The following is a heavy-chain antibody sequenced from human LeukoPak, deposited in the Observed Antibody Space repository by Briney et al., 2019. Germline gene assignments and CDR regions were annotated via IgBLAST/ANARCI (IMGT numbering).Heavy chain of an antibody. CDR1: GGSFSGYY. CDR2: INHSGST. D-gene: IGHD6-19*01. Sequence: KPSETLSLTCAVYGGSFSGYYWSWIRQPPGKGLEWIGEINHSGSTNYNPSLKSRVTISVDTSKNQFSLKLSSVTAADTAVYYCAIASGWYVMFDYWGQGTLVTVSS. V-gene: IGHV4-34*01. J-gene: IGHJ4*02. CDR3: AIASGWYVMFDY.